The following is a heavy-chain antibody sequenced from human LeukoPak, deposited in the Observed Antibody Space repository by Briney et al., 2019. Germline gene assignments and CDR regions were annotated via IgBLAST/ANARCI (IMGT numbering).Heavy chain of an antibody. CDR3: ARSPLISTGWLGFDY. J-gene: IGHJ4*02. CDR1: GGSISNFY. Sequence: ETLSLTCTVSGGSISNFYWSWIRQSPGKGLEWIGYIYIYHSGSTNYNPPLKSRVTISLDTSKNQFSLKLSSVTAADTAVYYCARSPLISTGWLGFDYWGQGTLVTVSS. V-gene: IGHV4-59*01. CDR2: IYIYHSGST. D-gene: IGHD2-8*02.